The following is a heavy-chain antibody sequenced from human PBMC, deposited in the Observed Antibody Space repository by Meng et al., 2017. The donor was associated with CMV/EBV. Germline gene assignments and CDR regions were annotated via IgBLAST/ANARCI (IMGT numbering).Heavy chain of an antibody. V-gene: IGHV1-2*02. Sequence: ASVKVSCKASGYTFTGYYMHWVRQATGQGLEWMGWMNPNSGGTNYAQKFQGRVTMTRDTSISTAYMELSRLRSDYTAVYYCARDDSSGYEGFDPWGQGTLVTVSS. J-gene: IGHJ5*02. CDR2: MNPNSGGT. D-gene: IGHD3-22*01. CDR3: ARDDSSGYEGFDP. CDR1: GYTFTGYY.